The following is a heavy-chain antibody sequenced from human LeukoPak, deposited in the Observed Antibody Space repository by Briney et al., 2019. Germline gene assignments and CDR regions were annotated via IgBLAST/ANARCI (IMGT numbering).Heavy chain of an antibody. CDR2: ISMSSSYI. CDR1: GFTFSTYS. V-gene: IGHV3-21*01. CDR3: ARDSEYRHYDFWSGYLYGMDV. Sequence: GGSLRLSCAASGFTFSTYSMNWVRQAPGKGLEWVSSISMSSSYIYYVDSVKGRFTIFRDNAKNSLYLQMNSLRAEDTAVYYCARDSEYRHYDFWSGYLYGMDVWGQGTTVTVSS. J-gene: IGHJ6*02. D-gene: IGHD3-3*01.